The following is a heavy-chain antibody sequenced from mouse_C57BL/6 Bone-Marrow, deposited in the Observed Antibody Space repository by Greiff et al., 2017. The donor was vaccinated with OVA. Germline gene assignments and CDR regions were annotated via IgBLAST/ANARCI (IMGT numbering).Heavy chain of an antibody. D-gene: IGHD4-1*01. V-gene: IGHV14-4*01. CDR2: IDPENGDT. Sequence: EVQLQQSGAELVRPGASVKLSCTASGFNIKDDYMHWVKQRPEQGLEWIGWIDPENGDTEYASKFQGKATITADTSSNTAYLQLSSLTSEGTAVYDCKGGTYRFAYWGQGTLVTVSA. CDR3: KGGTYRFAY. J-gene: IGHJ3*01. CDR1: GFNIKDDY.